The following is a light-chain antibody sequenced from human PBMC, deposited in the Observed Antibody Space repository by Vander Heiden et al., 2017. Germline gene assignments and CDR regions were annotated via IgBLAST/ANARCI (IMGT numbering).Light chain of an antibody. CDR1: QAINNY. CDR3: QQDDSYPWT. Sequence: AIQMTQSPSSFSASTGDRVTITCRASQAINNYLAWYQQKPGKAPKLLIYAASTLQSGVPSRFSGSGSGTDFTLTISCLQSEDFATYYCQQDDSYPWTFGQGTKVEIK. CDR2: AAS. J-gene: IGKJ1*01. V-gene: IGKV1-8*01.